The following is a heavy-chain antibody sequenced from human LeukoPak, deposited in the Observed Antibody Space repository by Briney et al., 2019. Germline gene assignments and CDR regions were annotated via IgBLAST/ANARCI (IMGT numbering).Heavy chain of an antibody. CDR3: ARLHEGYSYGYGYYYYMDV. CDR1: DGSISSYY. D-gene: IGHD5-18*01. Sequence: PSETLSLTCTVSDGSISSYYWSWIRQPPGKGLEWIGYIYTSGSTNYNPSLKSRVTISVDTSKNQFSLKLSSVTAADTAVYYCARLHEGYSYGYGYYYYMDVWGKGTTVTVSS. CDR2: IYTSGST. V-gene: IGHV4-4*09. J-gene: IGHJ6*03.